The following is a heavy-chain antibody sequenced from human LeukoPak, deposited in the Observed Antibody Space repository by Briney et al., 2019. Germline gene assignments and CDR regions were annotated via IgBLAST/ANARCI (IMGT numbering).Heavy chain of an antibody. V-gene: IGHV1-18*01. CDR2: ISGYNGNT. CDR1: GYTFSNYG. J-gene: IGHJ4*02. Sequence: ASVKVSCKASGYTFSNYGISWVRQAPGQGLEWMGWISGYNGNTNYAQKLQGRVTMTTDTSTSTADMELRSLRSDDTAVYYCAKIMVYCSGGSCYSTEIDYWGLGTLVTVSS. CDR3: AKIMVYCSGGSCYSTEIDY. D-gene: IGHD2-15*01.